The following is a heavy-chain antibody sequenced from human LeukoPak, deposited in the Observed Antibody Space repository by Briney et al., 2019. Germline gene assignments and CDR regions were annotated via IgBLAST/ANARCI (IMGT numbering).Heavy chain of an antibody. CDR3: ARMGIGYCSGGSCYDAFDI. CDR1: GYSFTSYW. J-gene: IGHJ3*02. V-gene: IGHV5-51*01. Sequence: GESLKISCKGSGYSFTSYWIGWVRQMPGKGLEWMGIIYPGGSDTRYSPSFQGQVTISADKSISTAYLQWSSLKDSDTAMYYCARMGIGYCSGGSCYDAFDIWGQGTMVTVSS. D-gene: IGHD2-15*01. CDR2: IYPGGSDT.